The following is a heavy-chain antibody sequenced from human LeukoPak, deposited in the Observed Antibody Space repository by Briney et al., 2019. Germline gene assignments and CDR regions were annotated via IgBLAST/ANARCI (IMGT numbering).Heavy chain of an antibody. CDR2: IYHGGST. CDR3: ARVGIDSGSFADFDY. D-gene: IGHD1-26*01. V-gene: IGHV4-38-2*02. Sequence: SETLSLTCTVSGYSITTDYYWGWIRQPPGQGLEWLGSIYHGGSTYYNPSLKSRVTISVDTSKDQFSLKLSSVTAADTAVYYCARVGIDSGSFADFDYWGQGTLVTVSS. CDR1: GYSITTDYY. J-gene: IGHJ4*02.